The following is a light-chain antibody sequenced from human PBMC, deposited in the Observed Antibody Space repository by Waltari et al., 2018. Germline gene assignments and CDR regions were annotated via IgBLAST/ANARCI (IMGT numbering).Light chain of an antibody. J-gene: IGLJ2*01. Sequence: QSVLTQPPSVSGAPGQRVTISCPGSRSTIRAGYDVHWYQHLPGTAPKLLIYGNSNRPSGVPDRFSGSKSGTSASLAITGLQAEDEADYYCQSYDSSLSGSEVFGGGTKLTVL. V-gene: IGLV1-40*01. CDR1: RSTIRAGYD. CDR2: GNS. CDR3: QSYDSSLSGSEV.